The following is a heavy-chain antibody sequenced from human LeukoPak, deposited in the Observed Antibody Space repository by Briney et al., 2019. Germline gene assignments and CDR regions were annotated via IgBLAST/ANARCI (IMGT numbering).Heavy chain of an antibody. V-gene: IGHV3-23*01. CDR3: AKGGSSGWNCFDF. Sequence: GGSLRLSCAAPGFTFSSYAMTWVRQAPGKGLEWVSLISGSGSNAYYANSVKGRFTISRDNSKNTLYLQVNSLRAEDTALYYCAKGGSSGWNCFDFWGQGTLVTVSS. CDR2: ISGSGSNA. D-gene: IGHD6-19*01. J-gene: IGHJ4*02. CDR1: GFTFSSYA.